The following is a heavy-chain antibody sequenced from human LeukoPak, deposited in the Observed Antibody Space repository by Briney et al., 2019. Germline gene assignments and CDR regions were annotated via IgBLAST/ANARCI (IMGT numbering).Heavy chain of an antibody. D-gene: IGHD6-13*01. V-gene: IGHV3-11*04. Sequence: GGSLRLSCAAPGFTFSDYYMSWIRQAPGKGLEWVSYISSSSSTIYYADSVKGRFTISRDNAKNSLYLQMNSLRAEDTAVYYCARSHSSSWYWWFDPWGQGTLVTVSS. J-gene: IGHJ5*02. CDR3: ARSHSSSWYWWFDP. CDR2: ISSSSSTI. CDR1: GFTFSDYY.